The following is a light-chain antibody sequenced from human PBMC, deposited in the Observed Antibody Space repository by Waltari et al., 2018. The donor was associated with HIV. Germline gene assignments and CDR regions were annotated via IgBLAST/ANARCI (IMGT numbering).Light chain of an antibody. CDR3: QQYEDTPLT. CDR1: EGISQY. J-gene: IGKJ3*01. CDR2: DAS. Sequence: DIQMTQSPPSLSASVGDRFTITCQATEGISQYLNWYQQKAGKAPTLLIYDASNLETGVPSRFSGSGSGTDFTLTIASLQPEDVATYYCQQYEDTPLTFGPGTTVDIK. V-gene: IGKV1-33*01.